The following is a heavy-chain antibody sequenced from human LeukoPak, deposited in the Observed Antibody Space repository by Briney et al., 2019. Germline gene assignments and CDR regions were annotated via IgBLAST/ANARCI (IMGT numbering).Heavy chain of an antibody. CDR2: IRSKAYGGTT. D-gene: IGHD4-17*01. CDR3: TRESLYGGYVGFDP. CDR1: GFTFGDYA. V-gene: IGHV3-49*03. Sequence: GGSLRLSCTASGFTFGDYAMSWFRQAPGKGLEWVGFIRSKAYGGTTEYAASVRGRFTISRDDSKSIAYLQMNSLKTEDTAVYYCTRESLYGGYVGFDPWGQGTLVTVSS. J-gene: IGHJ5*02.